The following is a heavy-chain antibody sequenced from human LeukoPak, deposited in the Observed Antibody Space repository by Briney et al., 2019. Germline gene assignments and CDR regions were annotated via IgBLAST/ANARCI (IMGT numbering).Heavy chain of an antibody. D-gene: IGHD6-6*01. CDR1: GYTFTSYG. CDR2: ISAYNGNT. V-gene: IGHV1-18*01. CDR3: ARDRRRGYSSSSGNWFDP. J-gene: IGHJ5*02. Sequence: GASVKVSCKASGYTFTSYGISWVRQAPGQGLEWMGWISAYNGNTNYAQKLQGRVTMTTDTSTSTAYMELRSLRSDDTAVYYCARDRRRGYSSSSGNWFDPWGQGTLVTVSS.